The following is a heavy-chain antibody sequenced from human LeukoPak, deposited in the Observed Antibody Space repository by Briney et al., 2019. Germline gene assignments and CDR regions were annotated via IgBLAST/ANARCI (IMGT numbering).Heavy chain of an antibody. CDR1: GGSISSYY. Sequence: SEALSLTCTVSGGSISSYYWSWIRQPPGKGLEWIGCIYYSGSTNYNPSLKSRVTISVDTSKNQFSLKLSSVTAADTAVYYCARGTYYYGSGSSPKNSNWFDPWGQGTLVTVSS. D-gene: IGHD3-10*01. J-gene: IGHJ5*02. CDR2: IYYSGST. V-gene: IGHV4-59*12. CDR3: ARGTYYYGSGSSPKNSNWFDP.